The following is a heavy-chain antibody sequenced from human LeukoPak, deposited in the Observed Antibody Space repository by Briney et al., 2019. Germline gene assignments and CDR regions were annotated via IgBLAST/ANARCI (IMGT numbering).Heavy chain of an antibody. CDR1: GFTFSSYA. CDR3: AKGYYDYVWGSYYFDY. J-gene: IGHJ4*02. CDR2: ISGSGGST. D-gene: IGHD3-16*01. Sequence: GGSLRLSCAASGFTFSSYAMSWVRQAPGKGLEWVSAISGSGGSTYYADSVKGRFTISRDNSKNTLYLQMNSLRAEDTAVYYRAKGYYDYVWGSYYFDYWGQGILVTVSS. V-gene: IGHV3-23*01.